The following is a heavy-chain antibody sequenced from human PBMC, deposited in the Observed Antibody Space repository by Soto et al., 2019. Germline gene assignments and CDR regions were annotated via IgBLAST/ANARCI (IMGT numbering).Heavy chain of an antibody. CDR1: GFTFSSYA. CDR3: ARDLEVGSYYYYYYGMDV. D-gene: IGHD1-26*01. J-gene: IGHJ6*02. CDR2: ISYDGSNK. Sequence: GESLKISCAASGFTFSSYAMHWVRQAPGKGLEWVAVISYDGSNKYYADSVKGRFTISRDNSKNTLYLQMNSLRAEDTAVYYCARDLEVGSYYYYYYGMDVWGQGTTVTVSS. V-gene: IGHV3-30-3*01.